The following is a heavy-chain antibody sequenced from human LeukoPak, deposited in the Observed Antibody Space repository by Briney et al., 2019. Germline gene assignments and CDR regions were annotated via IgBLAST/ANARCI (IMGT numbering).Heavy chain of an antibody. D-gene: IGHD3-10*01. J-gene: IGHJ5*02. Sequence: SETLSLTCTVSGGSISSGSYYWSWIRQPAGKGLEWIGRIYTSGSTNYNPSLKSRVTISVDTSKNQFSLKLSSVTAADTAVYYCARAAKITMVRGVVHWFDPWGQGTLVTVSS. V-gene: IGHV4-61*02. CDR2: IYTSGST. CDR1: GGSISSGSYY. CDR3: ARAAKITMVRGVVHWFDP.